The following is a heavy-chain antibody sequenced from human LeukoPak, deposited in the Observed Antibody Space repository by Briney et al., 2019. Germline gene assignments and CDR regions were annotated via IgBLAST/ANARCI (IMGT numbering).Heavy chain of an antibody. CDR1: GFTFSSYW. D-gene: IGHD3-10*01. Sequence: GGSLRLSCAASGFTFSSYWMSWVRQAPGKGLEWVANIKQDGSEKYYVDSVKGRFTISRDNAKNSLYPQMNSLRAEDTAVYYCARSYYYGSGRSYYYYYGMDVWGQGTLVTVSS. J-gene: IGHJ6*02. V-gene: IGHV3-7*01. CDR3: ARSYYYGSGRSYYYYYGMDV. CDR2: IKQDGSEK.